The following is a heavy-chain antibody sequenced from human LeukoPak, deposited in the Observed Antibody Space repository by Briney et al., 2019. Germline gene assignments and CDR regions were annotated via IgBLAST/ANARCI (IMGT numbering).Heavy chain of an antibody. CDR2: INGEGSRI. Sequence: GGFLRLSCAVTGFNLRTYWIRWVRHSPGRGLEWVARINGEGSRISYADSVRGRFNISRDNAKNTAYLQMNSLRAEDTTLYYCARDPGYYYYGMDVWGQGTTVVVSS. CDR3: ARDPGYYYYGMDV. V-gene: IGHV3-74*01. CDR1: GFNLRTYW. J-gene: IGHJ6*02.